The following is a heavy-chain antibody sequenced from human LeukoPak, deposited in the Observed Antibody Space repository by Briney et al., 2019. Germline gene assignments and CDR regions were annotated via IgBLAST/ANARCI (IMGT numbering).Heavy chain of an antibody. V-gene: IGHV3-11*01. CDR3: ARDEAYYYDSGGYDY. CDR1: GFTFSDYY. J-gene: IGHJ4*02. CDR2: ISSSGSTI. D-gene: IGHD3-22*01. Sequence: PGGSLRLSCAAPGFTFSDYYMSWIRQAPGKGLEWVSYISSSGSTIYYADSVKGRFTISRDNAKNSPYLQMNSLRAEDTAVYYCARDEAYYYDSGGYDYWGQGTLVTVSS.